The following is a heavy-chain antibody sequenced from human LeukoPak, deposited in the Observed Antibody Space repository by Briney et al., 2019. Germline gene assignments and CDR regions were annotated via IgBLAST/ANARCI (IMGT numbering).Heavy chain of an antibody. Sequence: PSETLSLTCAVYGGSFSGYYWSWIRQPPGKGLEWIGEINHSGSTNYNPSLKSRVTISVDTSKNQFSLKLSSVTAADTAVYYCARGRGATNYRLVYYFDYWGQGTLVTVSS. V-gene: IGHV4-34*01. J-gene: IGHJ4*02. CDR1: GGSFSGYY. D-gene: IGHD1-26*01. CDR3: ARGRGATNYRLVYYFDY. CDR2: INHSGST.